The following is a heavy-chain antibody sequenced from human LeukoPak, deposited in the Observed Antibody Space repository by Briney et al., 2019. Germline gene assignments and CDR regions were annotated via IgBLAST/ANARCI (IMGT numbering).Heavy chain of an antibody. CDR2: IYSGGST. Sequence: GGSLRLSCAASGFTVSSNYMSWVRQAPGKGLEWVSVIYSGGSTYYADSVKGRFTISRDNSKNTLYLQMNSLRAEDTAVYYCASPGEIDYGKFGHWGQGTLVTVSS. CDR1: GFTVSSNY. V-gene: IGHV3-66*01. J-gene: IGHJ4*02. D-gene: IGHD4-17*01. CDR3: ASPGEIDYGKFGH.